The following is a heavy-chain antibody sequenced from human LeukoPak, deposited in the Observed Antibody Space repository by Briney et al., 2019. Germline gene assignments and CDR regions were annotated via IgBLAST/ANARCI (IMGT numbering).Heavy chain of an antibody. D-gene: IGHD2-15*01. CDR1: GGSFRGYY. CDR3: ATRSVVVVVAATQDWFDP. Sequence: SETLSLTXAVSGGSFRGYYWSWIRQPPRTGQEWIGEINHSGSTNYNPSLKSRVTISVDTSKNQFSLKLSSVTAADTAVYYCATRSVVVVVAATQDWFDPWGQGTLVTVSS. CDR2: INHSGST. J-gene: IGHJ5*02. V-gene: IGHV4-34*01.